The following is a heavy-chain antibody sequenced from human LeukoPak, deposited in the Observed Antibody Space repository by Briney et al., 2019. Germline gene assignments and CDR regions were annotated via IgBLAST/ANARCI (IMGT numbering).Heavy chain of an antibody. CDR2: MYSGGDT. J-gene: IGHJ3*02. D-gene: IGHD5-12*01. CDR1: GLTVSSNY. V-gene: IGHV3-53*01. Sequence: GGSLRLSCAASGLTVSSNYMSWIRQAPGKGLEWVSVMYSGGDTYYADSVKGRFTISRDNSKNTLYLQMNSLRAEDTAVYYCAGTLYSGYGLGSLGAFDIWGQGTMVTVSS. CDR3: AGTLYSGYGLGSLGAFDI.